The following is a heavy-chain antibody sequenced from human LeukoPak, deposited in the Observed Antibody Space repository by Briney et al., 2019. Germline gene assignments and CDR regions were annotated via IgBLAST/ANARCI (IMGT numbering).Heavy chain of an antibody. CDR2: ILPIFGTV. Sequence: GASVNVSCKASVGSFSSYTITWVRQAPGQGPEGMGGILPIFGTVTYAQKFKGRLTITADESTRTAYMELNSLRSEDTAFYYCARTAGTTAFEYWGQGTLVTASS. V-gene: IGHV1-69*13. CDR1: VGSFSSYT. CDR3: ARTAGTTAFEY. J-gene: IGHJ4*02. D-gene: IGHD1/OR15-1a*01.